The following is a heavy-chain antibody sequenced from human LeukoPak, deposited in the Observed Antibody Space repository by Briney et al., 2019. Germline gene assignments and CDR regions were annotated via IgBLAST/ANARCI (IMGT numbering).Heavy chain of an antibody. D-gene: IGHD2-8*01. J-gene: IGHJ4*02. Sequence: SVKVSCKASGFTFTSSAMQWVRQARGQRLEWIGWIVVGSGNTNYAQKFQERVTITRDMSTSTAYMELSSLRSEDTAVYYCAVVQMVYARGAWNWGQGTLVTVSS. V-gene: IGHV1-58*02. CDR1: GFTFTSSA. CDR3: AVVQMVYARGAWN. CDR2: IVVGSGNT.